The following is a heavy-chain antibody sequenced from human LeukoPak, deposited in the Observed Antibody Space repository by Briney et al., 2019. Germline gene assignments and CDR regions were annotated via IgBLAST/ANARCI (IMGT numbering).Heavy chain of an antibody. Sequence: SETLSLTCSLSGGSISNKYWSWLRQAPGKGLEWIGYVYYTGSTSYNPSLKSRVTISLDTSKKQFFLTLTSVTAADTALYYCARHLLGYIDGPAPYYIAWGQGILVAVSS. CDR1: GGSISNKY. D-gene: IGHD1-26*01. V-gene: IGHV4-59*08. J-gene: IGHJ5*02. CDR2: VYYTGST. CDR3: ARHLLGYIDGPAPYYIA.